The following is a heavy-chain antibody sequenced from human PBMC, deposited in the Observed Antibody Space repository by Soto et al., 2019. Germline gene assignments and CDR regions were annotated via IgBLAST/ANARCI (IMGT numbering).Heavy chain of an antibody. CDR1: GFTFNTYW. V-gene: IGHV3-7*03. CDR3: TRGLSMDRAPIMGCYFDF. D-gene: IGHD1-26*01. J-gene: IGHJ4*02. CDR2: IKEHGGQD. Sequence: PGGSLRLSCAASGFTFNTYWISWVRQAPWKGLEWVAHIKEHGGQDFYVDSVKGRFTIFRDNAKNSLYRQMNSLRAEDTAVYYCTRGLSMDRAPIMGCYFDFWGQGTLITVSS.